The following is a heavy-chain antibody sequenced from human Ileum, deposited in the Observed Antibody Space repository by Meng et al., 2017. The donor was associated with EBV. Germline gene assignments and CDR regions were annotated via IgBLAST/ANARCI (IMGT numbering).Heavy chain of an antibody. V-gene: IGHV4-30-2*01. CDR3: ARAHPVVYFFDY. CDR2: IQHSGST. CDR1: GGSISSGGHS. Sequence: QLHLQGSGSGLVKPSQTLPLPCAVSGGSISSGGHSWSWIRQPPGKGLEWIGDIQHSGSTYYNPSLKSRVTISVDRSRNQFSLKLSSVTAADTAVYYCARAHPVVYFFDYWGQGALVTVSS. D-gene: IGHD4-23*01. J-gene: IGHJ4*02.